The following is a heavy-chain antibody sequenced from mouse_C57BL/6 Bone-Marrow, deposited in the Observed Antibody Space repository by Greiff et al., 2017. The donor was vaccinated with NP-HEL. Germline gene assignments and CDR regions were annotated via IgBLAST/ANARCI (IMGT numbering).Heavy chain of an antibody. CDR3: ARRSRQLRLWFAY. CDR1: GFTFSDYG. J-gene: IGHJ3*01. V-gene: IGHV5-17*01. CDR2: ISSGSSTI. Sequence: EVKLMESGGGLVKPGGSLKLSCAASGFTFSDYGMHWVRQAPEKGLEWVAYISSGSSTIYYADTVKGRFTISRDNVKNTLFLQMTSLRSEDTAMYYCARRSRQLRLWFAYWGQGTLVTVSA. D-gene: IGHD3-2*02.